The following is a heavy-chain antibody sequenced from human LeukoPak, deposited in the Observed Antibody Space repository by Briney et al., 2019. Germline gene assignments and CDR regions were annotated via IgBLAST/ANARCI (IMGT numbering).Heavy chain of an antibody. V-gene: IGHV4-30-4*01. CDR1: SGSISSGDYY. D-gene: IGHD7-27*01. CDR2: IYYSGST. J-gene: IGHJ4*02. Sequence: SQTLSLTCTVSSGSISSGDYYWSWIRQPPGKGLEWIGYIYYSGSTYYNPSLKSRVTISVDTSKNQFSLKLSSVTAADTAVYYCARDLVALTGAPRGNFDYWGQGTLVTVSS. CDR3: ARDLVALTGAPRGNFDY.